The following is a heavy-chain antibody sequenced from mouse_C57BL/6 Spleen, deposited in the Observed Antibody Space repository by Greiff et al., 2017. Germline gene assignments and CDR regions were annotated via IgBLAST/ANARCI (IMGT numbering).Heavy chain of an antibody. V-gene: IGHV1-50*01. J-gene: IGHJ3*01. CDR1: GYTFTSYW. CDR2: IDPSDSYT. D-gene: IGHD2-5*01. Sequence: VQLQQPGAELVKPGASVKLSCKASGYTFTSYWMQWVKQRPGQGLEWIGEIDPSDSYTNYNQKFKGKATLTVDTSSSTAYMQLSSLTSEDSAVYYCALGSNLLFAYWGQGTLVTVSA. CDR3: ALGSNLLFAY.